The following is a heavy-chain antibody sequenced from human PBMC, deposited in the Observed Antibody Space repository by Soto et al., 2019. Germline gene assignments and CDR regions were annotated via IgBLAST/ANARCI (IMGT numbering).Heavy chain of an antibody. CDR2: ISGSGGST. CDR3: AKDRGYDFWSGYSDQGAGGMDV. J-gene: IGHJ6*02. D-gene: IGHD3-3*01. V-gene: IGHV3-23*01. CDR1: GFTFSSYA. Sequence: GGSLRLSCAASGFTFSSYAMSWVRQAPGKGLEWVSAISGSGGSTYYADSVKGRFTISRDNSKNTLYLQMNSLRAEDTAVYYCAKDRGYDFWSGYSDQGAGGMDVWGQGTTVTVSS.